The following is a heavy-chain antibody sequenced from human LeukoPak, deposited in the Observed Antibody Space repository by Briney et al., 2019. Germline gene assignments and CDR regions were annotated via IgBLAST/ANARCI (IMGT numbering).Heavy chain of an antibody. J-gene: IGHJ4*02. V-gene: IGHV3-30*02. CDR1: RFTFSSYG. Sequence: PGGSLRLSCAASRFTFSSYGMHWVRQAPGKGLEWVAFIRYDGSNKYYADSVKGRFTISRDNPKNTLYLQMNSLRAEDTAVYYCAKDRGPYYDFWSGKYDYWGQGTLVTVSS. CDR2: IRYDGSNK. D-gene: IGHD3-3*01. CDR3: AKDRGPYYDFWSGKYDY.